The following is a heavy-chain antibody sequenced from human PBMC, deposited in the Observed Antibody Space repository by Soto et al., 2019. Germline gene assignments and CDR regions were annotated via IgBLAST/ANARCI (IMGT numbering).Heavy chain of an antibody. Sequence: QVQLQESGPGLVKPSQTLSLTCTVSGGSISSGGYYWSWIRQHPGKGLEWIGYIYYSGSTYYNPSLKSRVTISVDTSKNQFSLKLSSVTAADTAVYYCARARYDFWSGYSEGRYNWFDPWGQGTLVTVSS. D-gene: IGHD3-3*01. CDR3: ARARYDFWSGYSEGRYNWFDP. V-gene: IGHV4-31*03. CDR2: IYYSGST. CDR1: GGSISSGGYY. J-gene: IGHJ5*02.